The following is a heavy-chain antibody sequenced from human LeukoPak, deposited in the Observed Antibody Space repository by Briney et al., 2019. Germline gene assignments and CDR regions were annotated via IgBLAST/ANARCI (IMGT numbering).Heavy chain of an antibody. CDR2: ISWNSGSI. D-gene: IGHD6-13*01. V-gene: IGHV3-9*01. Sequence: GGSLRLSCAASGFTFDDYAMHWVRQAPGKGLEWVSGISWNSGSIGYADSVKGRFTISRDNAKNSLYLQMNSLRAEDTALYYCAKDIFTGIAAAGAIDYWGRGTLVTVSS. J-gene: IGHJ4*02. CDR3: AKDIFTGIAAAGAIDY. CDR1: GFTFDDYA.